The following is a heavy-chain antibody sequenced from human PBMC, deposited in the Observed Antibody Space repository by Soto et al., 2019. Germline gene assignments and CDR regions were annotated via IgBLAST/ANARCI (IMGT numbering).Heavy chain of an antibody. Sequence: EVHLVESGGGLVQPGGSLRLSCAASGFTFSNYTMNWVRQAPGKGLEWVSYISSSSSSIYYADSVKGRFTISRDNAKNSLPLPMNSLRDEDTAVYYCAREGGVYGGHFDYWGQGTLVTVSS. J-gene: IGHJ4*02. D-gene: IGHD4-17*01. CDR1: GFTFSNYT. CDR2: ISSSSSSI. CDR3: AREGGVYGGHFDY. V-gene: IGHV3-48*02.